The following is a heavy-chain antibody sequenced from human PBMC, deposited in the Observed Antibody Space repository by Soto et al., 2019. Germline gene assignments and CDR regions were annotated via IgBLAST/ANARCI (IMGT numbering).Heavy chain of an antibody. CDR3: ARLGAYYFRWFDP. Sequence: PSETLSLTCTVSGGSISSSSYYWGWIRQPPGKGLEWIGSIYYSGSTYYNPSLKSRVTISVDTPKNQFSLKLSSVTAADTAVYYCARLGAYYFRWFDPWGQGTLVTVSS. J-gene: IGHJ5*02. CDR2: IYYSGST. V-gene: IGHV4-39*01. D-gene: IGHD1-26*01. CDR1: GGSISSSSYY.